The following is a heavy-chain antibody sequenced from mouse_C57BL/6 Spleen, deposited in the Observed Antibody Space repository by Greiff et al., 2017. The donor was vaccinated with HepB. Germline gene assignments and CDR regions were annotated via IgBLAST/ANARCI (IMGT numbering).Heavy chain of an antibody. J-gene: IGHJ2*01. CDR2: IDPETGGT. D-gene: IGHD1-1*01. CDR3: TRENPYYGSSPYYFDY. CDR1: GYTFTDYE. Sequence: VQLQQSGAELVRPGASVTLSCKASGYTFTDYEMHWVKQTPVHGLEWIGAIDPETGGTAYNQKFKGKAILTADKSSSTAYMELRSLTSEDSAVYYCTRENPYYGSSPYYFDYWGQGTTLTVSS. V-gene: IGHV1-15*01.